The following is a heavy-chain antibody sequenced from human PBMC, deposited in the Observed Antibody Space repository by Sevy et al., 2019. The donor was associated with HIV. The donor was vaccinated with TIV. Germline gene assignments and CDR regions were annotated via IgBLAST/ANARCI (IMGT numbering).Heavy chain of an antibody. CDR3: ARDQGTSGRRFPFD. V-gene: IGHV4-59*01. J-gene: IGHJ4*02. Sequence: SETLSLTCTVSGGSINFYYWNWIRQPPGKGLEWIGHIYYTGTTNYNPSLRSRVTISLDRSKNQISLKMNSVTPADTAIYYCARDQGTSGRRFPFDWGQGTPVTVSS. CDR2: IYYTGTT. CDR1: GGSINFYY. D-gene: IGHD2-8*01.